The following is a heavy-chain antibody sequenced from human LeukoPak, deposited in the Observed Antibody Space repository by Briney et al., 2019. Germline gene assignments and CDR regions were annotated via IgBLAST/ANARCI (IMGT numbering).Heavy chain of an antibody. D-gene: IGHD3-3*01. J-gene: IGHJ5*02. V-gene: IGHV4-30-2*01. CDR1: GGSISSGGYS. CDR3: ARDIGALGWFDP. Sequence: SETLSLTCAVSGGSISSGGYSWSWIRQPPGKGLEWIGYIYHSGSTYYNPSLKSRVTISVDRSKNQFSLKLSSVTAADTAVYYCARDIGALGWFDPWGQGTLVTVSS. CDR2: IYHSGST.